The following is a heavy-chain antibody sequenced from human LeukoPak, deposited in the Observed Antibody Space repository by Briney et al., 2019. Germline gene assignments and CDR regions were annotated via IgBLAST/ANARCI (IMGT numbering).Heavy chain of an antibody. D-gene: IGHD3-22*01. V-gene: IGHV3-30-3*01. CDR1: GFTFSSYA. CDR3: ARVGNSYDQDYYYYGMDV. CDR2: ISYDGSNK. J-gene: IGHJ6*02. Sequence: GRSLRLSCAASGFTFSSYAMHWVRQAPGKGLEWVAVISYDGSNKYYADSVKGRFTISRDNSKNTLYLQMNSLRAEDTAVYYCARVGNSYDQDYYYYGMDVWGQGATVTVSS.